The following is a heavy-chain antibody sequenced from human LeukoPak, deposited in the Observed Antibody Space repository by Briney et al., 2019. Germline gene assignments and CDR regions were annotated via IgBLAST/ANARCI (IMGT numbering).Heavy chain of an antibody. CDR2: IDPSGAST. J-gene: IGHJ4*02. V-gene: IGHV1-46*01. D-gene: IGHD3-22*01. CDR3: ASRTYTYDSSGYYRRNYYFDY. Sequence: ASVKVSCKASGYTFTNYYIHWVRQAPGQGLEWMGLIDPSGASTSYAQNFQGRVTMTRDTSTSTVYKELSSLRSEDTAVYYCASRTYTYDSSGYYRRNYYFDYWGQGTLVTVSS. CDR1: GYTFTNYY.